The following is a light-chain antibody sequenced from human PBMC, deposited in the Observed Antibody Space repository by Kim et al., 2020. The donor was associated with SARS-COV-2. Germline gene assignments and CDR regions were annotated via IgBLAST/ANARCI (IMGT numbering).Light chain of an antibody. CDR1: QDITNN. V-gene: IGKV1-33*01. J-gene: IGKJ5*01. CDR3: QQYDNLPIT. CDR2: DAS. Sequence: ASVGDRVTITCQASQDITNNLNWYQRKPGKAPKLLIYDASNLEAGVPSRFSGGGSGSDFTLTINSLQPEDIATYYCQQYDNLPITFGQGTRLEIK.